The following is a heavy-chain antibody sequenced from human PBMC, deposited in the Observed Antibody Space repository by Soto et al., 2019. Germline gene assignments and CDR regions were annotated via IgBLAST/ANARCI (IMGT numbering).Heavy chain of an antibody. V-gene: IGHV3-53*01. J-gene: IGHJ3*02. CDR1: GFTFSSYG. D-gene: IGHD3-3*01. Sequence: GGSLRLSCAASGFTFSSYGMHWVRQAPGKGLVWVSVIYSGGSTYYADSVKGRFTISRDNSKNTLYLQMNSLRAEDTAVYYRATGITIFGVVMNDAFDIWGQGTMVTVSS. CDR3: ATGITIFGVVMNDAFDI. CDR2: IYSGGST.